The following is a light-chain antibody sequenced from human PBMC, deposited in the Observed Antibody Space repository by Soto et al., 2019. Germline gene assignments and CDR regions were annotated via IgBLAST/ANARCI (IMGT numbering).Light chain of an antibody. CDR1: SSNIGSNY. CDR2: RNN. CDR3: AAWDDSLSGWV. V-gene: IGLV1-47*01. Sequence: QSVLTQPPSASGTPGQRVTISCSGSSSNIGSNYVYWYQQLPGTAPKLLIYRNNQRPSGVPDRFSGSKSGTSASLAISGRRSEDEADYYCAAWDDSLSGWVFGGGTKVTVL. J-gene: IGLJ3*02.